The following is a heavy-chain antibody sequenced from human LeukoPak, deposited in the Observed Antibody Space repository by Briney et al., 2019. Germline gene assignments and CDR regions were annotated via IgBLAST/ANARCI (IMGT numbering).Heavy chain of an antibody. Sequence: SETLSLTCTVSGGSISSSSYYWGWIRQPPGKGLEWIGSIYYSGSTYYNPSLKSRVTISVDTSKNQFSLKLSSVTAADTAVYYCARASGAYDFWSGYYTHGYFDYWGQGTLVTVSS. V-gene: IGHV4-39*07. J-gene: IGHJ4*02. CDR1: GGSISSSSYY. CDR2: IYYSGST. D-gene: IGHD3-3*01. CDR3: ARASGAYDFWSGYYTHGYFDY.